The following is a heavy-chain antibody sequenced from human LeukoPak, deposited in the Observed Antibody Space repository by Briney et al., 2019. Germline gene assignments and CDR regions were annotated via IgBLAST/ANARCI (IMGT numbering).Heavy chain of an antibody. CDR2: ISGSGGST. J-gene: IGHJ4*02. D-gene: IGHD3-22*01. V-gene: IGHV3-23*01. CDR3: AKGPRYYYDSSGYYVDY. Sequence: LPGGSLRPSCAASGFTFSSYAMSWVRQAPGKGLEWVSAISGSGGSTYYADSVKGRFTISRDNSKNTLYLQMNSLRAEDTAVYYCAKGPRYYYDSSGYYVDYWGQGTLVTVSS. CDR1: GFTFSSYA.